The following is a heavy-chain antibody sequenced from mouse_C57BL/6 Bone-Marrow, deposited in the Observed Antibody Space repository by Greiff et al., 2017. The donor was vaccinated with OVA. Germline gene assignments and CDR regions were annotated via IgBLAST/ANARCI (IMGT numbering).Heavy chain of an antibody. D-gene: IGHD1-1*01. CDR3: ARGSITTEVRDY. V-gene: IGHV1-69*01. CDR1: GYTFTSYW. CDR2: IDPSDSYT. J-gene: IGHJ4*01. Sequence: QVQLQQPGAELVMPGASVKLSCKASGYTFTSYWMHWVKQRPGQGLEWIGQIDPSDSYTNYNQKFKGKSTLTVDKSSSTDYMQLSSLTSEDSAVYYCARGSITTEVRDYWGQGTSVTVSS.